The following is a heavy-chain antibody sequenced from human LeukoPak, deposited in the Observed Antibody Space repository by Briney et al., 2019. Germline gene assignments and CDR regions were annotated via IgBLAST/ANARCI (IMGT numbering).Heavy chain of an antibody. V-gene: IGHV3-30*03. J-gene: IGHJ4*02. D-gene: IGHD6-13*01. CDR3: ARAQTMGIAAAGTWWVY. CDR2: ISYDGSNK. Sequence: GGSLRLSCAASGFTFSSYWMHWVRQAPGKGLEWVAVISYDGSNKYYADSVKGRFTISRDNSKNTLYLQMNSLRTEDTAVYYCARAQTMGIAAAGTWWVYWGQGTLVTVSS. CDR1: GFTFSSYW.